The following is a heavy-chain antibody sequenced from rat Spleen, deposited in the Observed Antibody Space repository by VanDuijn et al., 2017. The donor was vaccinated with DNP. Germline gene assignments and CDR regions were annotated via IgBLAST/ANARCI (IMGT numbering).Heavy chain of an antibody. D-gene: IGHD1-1*01. CDR2: ISCSGYT. J-gene: IGHJ2*01. V-gene: IGHV3-1*01. CDR3: ARWVRYFDY. CDR1: GYSITSGY. Sequence: EVQLQESGPGLVKPSQSLSLTCSVTGYSITSGYGWNWIRKFPGNNMEWMGYISCSGYTRYNPSLKSRISITRDTSENQFFLHLNSVTTEDTATYFCARWVRYFDYWGQGVMVTVSS.